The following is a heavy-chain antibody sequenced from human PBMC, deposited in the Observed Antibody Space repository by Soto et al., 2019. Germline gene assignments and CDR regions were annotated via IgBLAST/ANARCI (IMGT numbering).Heavy chain of an antibody. D-gene: IGHD3-16*01. V-gene: IGHV1-69*13. Sequence: GASVKVSCKASGGTFSNYAINWVRQAPGQGLEWMGGIIPRFETVIYAQKFQDRVTITADEATSTAYMELSILRSGDTAVDYCSRDWGGPPDAYRNYYSLDVWGQGTTVTVSS. CDR3: SRDWGGPPDAYRNYYSLDV. CDR2: IIPRFETV. CDR1: GGTFSNYA. J-gene: IGHJ6*02.